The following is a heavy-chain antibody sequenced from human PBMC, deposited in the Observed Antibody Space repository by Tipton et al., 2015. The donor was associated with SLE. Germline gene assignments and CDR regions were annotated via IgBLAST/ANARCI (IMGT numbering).Heavy chain of an antibody. CDR1: GFTFSSYS. CDR3: ARDLGSSWPGFDP. D-gene: IGHD6-13*01. V-gene: IGHV3-21*01. Sequence: SLRLSCAASGFTFSSYSMNWFRQAPGKGLEWVSSISSSSSYIYYADSVKGRFTISRDNAKNSLYLQMNSLRAEDTAVYYCARDLGSSWPGFDPWGQGTLVTVSS. CDR2: ISSSSSYI. J-gene: IGHJ5*02.